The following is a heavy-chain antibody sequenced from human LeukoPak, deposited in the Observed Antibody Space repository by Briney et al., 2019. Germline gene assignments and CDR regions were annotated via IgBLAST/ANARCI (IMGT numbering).Heavy chain of an antibody. D-gene: IGHD2-21*02. Sequence: ASVKVSCKASGYTFTSYGINWVRQAPGQGLEWMGWISAYNGNTHYARKLQGRVTMTTDTSTSTAYMELRSLRSDDTAVYYCARDTRGTYCGGDCYSGGLDYWGQGTLVTVSS. J-gene: IGHJ4*02. CDR3: ARDTRGTYCGGDCYSGGLDY. CDR2: ISAYNGNT. V-gene: IGHV1-18*01. CDR1: GYTFTSYG.